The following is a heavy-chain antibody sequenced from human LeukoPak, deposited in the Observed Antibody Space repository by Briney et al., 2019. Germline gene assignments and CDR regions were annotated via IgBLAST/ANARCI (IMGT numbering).Heavy chain of an antibody. CDR1: GYTFTSYG. Sequence: ASVMVSCNASGYTFTSYGISWVRQAPGQRLEWMGWISAYNGNTNYAQKLQGRVTMTTDTSTSTAYMELRSLRSDDTAVYYCARAAYDILTGYSFDYWGQGTLVTVSS. D-gene: IGHD3-9*01. CDR3: ARAAYDILTGYSFDY. CDR2: ISAYNGNT. J-gene: IGHJ4*02. V-gene: IGHV1-18*01.